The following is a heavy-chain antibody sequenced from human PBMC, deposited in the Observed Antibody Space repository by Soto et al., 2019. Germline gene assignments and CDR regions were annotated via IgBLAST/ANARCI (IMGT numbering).Heavy chain of an antibody. J-gene: IGHJ5*02. CDR1: GYTFTSYG. Sequence: QVQLVQSGAEVKKPGASVKVSCKASGYTFTSYGISWVRQAPGQGLEWMGWISAYNGNTNYAQKLQGRVTMTTDPSTSTAYMELRSLRSDDTAVYYCARGGMITFGGVIVIGSDNWFDPWGQGTLVTVSS. V-gene: IGHV1-18*01. D-gene: IGHD3-16*02. CDR2: ISAYNGNT. CDR3: ARGGMITFGGVIVIGSDNWFDP.